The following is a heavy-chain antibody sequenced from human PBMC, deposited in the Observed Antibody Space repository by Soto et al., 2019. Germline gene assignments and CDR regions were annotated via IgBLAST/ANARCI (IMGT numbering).Heavy chain of an antibody. Sequence: QVQLQESGPGPVKPSQTLSLTRTVSGGSISSGSYYWSWIRQYPGKGLEWMGYIYYSGSTYYNPSLKSRITISVDTSNNQFSLNLSSVTAADTAVYYCARGSWSFYYFDYWGQGTLVTVSS. V-gene: IGHV4-31*03. CDR1: GGSISSGSYY. CDR2: IYYSGST. CDR3: ARGSWSFYYFDY. J-gene: IGHJ4*02. D-gene: IGHD3-10*01.